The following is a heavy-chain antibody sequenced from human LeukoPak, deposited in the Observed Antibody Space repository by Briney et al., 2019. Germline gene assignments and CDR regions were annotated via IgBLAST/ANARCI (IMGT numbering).Heavy chain of an antibody. CDR2: IYTSGST. CDR3: ARVLAATLIYGVADYFDY. CDR1: SGSLNGYY. V-gene: IGHV4-4*07. D-gene: IGHD3-3*01. Sequence: PSETLSLTCTVSSGSLNGYYWTWIRQPAGKGLEWIGRIYTSGSTKYNPSLRSRVTMSVDTSKSQFSLNLTSVTAADTAVYYCARVLAATLIYGVADYFDYWGQGTLVTVSS. J-gene: IGHJ4*02.